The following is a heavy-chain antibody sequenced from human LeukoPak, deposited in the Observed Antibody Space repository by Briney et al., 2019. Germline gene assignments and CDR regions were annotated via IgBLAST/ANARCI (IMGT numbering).Heavy chain of an antibody. CDR3: ARGVATNPFDY. CDR2: IKQDGSEK. J-gene: IGHJ4*02. V-gene: IGHV3-7*01. CDR1: GFTFSSNR. Sequence: PGGSRRLSCVASGFTFSSNRMSFVRQAPVKKMKWVANIKQDGSEKYYVDSVKGRFTISRDNAKNSLYLQMNSLRAEDTAVYYCARGVATNPFDYWGQGTLVTVSS. D-gene: IGHD2-15*01.